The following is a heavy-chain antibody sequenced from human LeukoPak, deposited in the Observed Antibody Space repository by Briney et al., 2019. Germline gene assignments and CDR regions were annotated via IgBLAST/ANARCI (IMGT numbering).Heavy chain of an antibody. CDR2: ISGSGGST. CDR1: GFTFSSYA. D-gene: IGHD3-3*01. Sequence: GGSLRLSCAASGFTFSSYAMSWVRQAPGKGLEWVSAISGSGGSTYYADSVKGRFTISKDNSKNTLYLQMNSLRAEDTAVYYCAKDSDFWSGYYFDYWGQGTLVTVSS. CDR3: AKDSDFWSGYYFDY. J-gene: IGHJ4*02. V-gene: IGHV3-23*01.